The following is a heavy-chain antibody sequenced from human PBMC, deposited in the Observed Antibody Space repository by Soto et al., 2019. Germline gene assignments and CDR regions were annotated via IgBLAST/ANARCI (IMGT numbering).Heavy chain of an antibody. D-gene: IGHD1-26*01. CDR1: GFTVSNNY. V-gene: IGHV3-53*01. Sequence: EVQLVESGGGLIQPGGSLRLSCAASGFTVSNNYMTWVRQAPGKGLEWASVMYSGGTATSYADSVKGRFTVSRDNSKNTVSLQLDSLKADDTAVYYCARGVPVGAIGRFYFDSWGQGTLVTVSS. CDR3: ARGVPVGAIGRFYFDS. CDR2: MYSGGTAT. J-gene: IGHJ4*02.